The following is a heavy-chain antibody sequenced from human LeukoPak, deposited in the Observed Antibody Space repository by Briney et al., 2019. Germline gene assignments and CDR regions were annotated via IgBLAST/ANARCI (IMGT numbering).Heavy chain of an antibody. V-gene: IGHV4-34*01. CDR2: INHSGST. Sequence: SETLSLTCAVYGGSFSGYYWSWIRQPPGKGLEWIGEINHSGSTNYNPSLKSRVTISVDTSKNQFSLKLSSVTAADTAVYYCVRTSTVAGILCPYFHWGQGTLVTVSS. CDR3: VRTSTVAGILCPYFH. D-gene: IGHD4-23*01. J-gene: IGHJ4*02. CDR1: GGSFSGYY.